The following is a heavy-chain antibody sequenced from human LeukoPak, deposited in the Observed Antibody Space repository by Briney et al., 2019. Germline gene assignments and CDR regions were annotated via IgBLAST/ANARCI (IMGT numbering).Heavy chain of an antibody. CDR3: AKLWVMITFGGVIDIEAPGSSGDY. D-gene: IGHD3-16*02. CDR1: GFTFSDYY. V-gene: IGHV3-23*01. CDR2: ISGSGGST. Sequence: PGGSLRLSCAASGFTFSDYYMSWVRQAPGKGLEWVSAISGSGGSTYYADSVKGRFTISRDNSKNTLYLQMNSLRAEDTAVYYCAKLWVMITFGGVIDIEAPGSSGDYWGQGTLVTVSS. J-gene: IGHJ4*02.